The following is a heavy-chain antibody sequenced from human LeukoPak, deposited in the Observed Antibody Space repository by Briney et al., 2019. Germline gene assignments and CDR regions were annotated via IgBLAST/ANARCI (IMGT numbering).Heavy chain of an antibody. CDR1: GGSFSGYY. Sequence: SETLSLTCAVYGGSFSGYYWSWIRQPPGKGLEWIGEINHSGSTNYNPSLKSRVTISVDTSKNQFSLKLSSVTAADTAVYYCARGRGAQRLLWFGESADYWGQGTLVTVSS. CDR3: ARGRGAQRLLWFGESADY. D-gene: IGHD3-10*01. J-gene: IGHJ4*02. V-gene: IGHV4-34*01. CDR2: INHSGST.